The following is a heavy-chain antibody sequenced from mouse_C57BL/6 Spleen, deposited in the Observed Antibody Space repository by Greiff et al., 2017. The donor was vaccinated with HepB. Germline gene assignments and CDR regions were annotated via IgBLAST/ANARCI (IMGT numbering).Heavy chain of an antibody. D-gene: IGHD1-1*01. CDR3: ARHYGSSYGYAMDY. Sequence: EVKLVESGGDLVKPGGSLKLSCAASGFTFSSYGMSWVRQTPDKRLEWVATISSGGSYTYYPDSVKGRFTISRDNAKNTLYLQMSSLKSEDTAMYYCARHYGSSYGYAMDYWGQGTSVTVSS. J-gene: IGHJ4*01. CDR1: GFTFSSYG. CDR2: ISSGGSYT. V-gene: IGHV5-6*02.